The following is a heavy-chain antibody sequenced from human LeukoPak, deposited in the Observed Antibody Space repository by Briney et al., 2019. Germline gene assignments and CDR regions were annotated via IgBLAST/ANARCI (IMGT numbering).Heavy chain of an antibody. Sequence: KTSETLSLTCTVSGGSISSYYWSWIRQPPGKGLEWIGYIYYSGSTNYNPSLKSRVTISVDTSKNQFSLKLSSVTAADTAVYYCARDLAVAGTGAFDIWGQGTMVTVSS. D-gene: IGHD6-19*01. J-gene: IGHJ3*02. CDR3: ARDLAVAGTGAFDI. V-gene: IGHV4-59*01. CDR1: GGSISSYY. CDR2: IYYSGST.